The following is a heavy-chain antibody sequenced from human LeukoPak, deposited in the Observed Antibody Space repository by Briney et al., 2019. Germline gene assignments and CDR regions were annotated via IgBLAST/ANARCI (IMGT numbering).Heavy chain of an antibody. J-gene: IGHJ5*02. CDR1: GGTFSSYA. CDR2: ISAYNGNT. V-gene: IGHV1-18*01. Sequence: ASVKVSCKASGGTFSSYAISWVRQAPGQGLEWMGWISAYNGNTNYAQKFQGRVTMTTDTSTSTAYMELRSLRSDDTAVYYCARLGSGSLFDPWGQGTLVTVSS. D-gene: IGHD6-25*01. CDR3: ARLGSGSLFDP.